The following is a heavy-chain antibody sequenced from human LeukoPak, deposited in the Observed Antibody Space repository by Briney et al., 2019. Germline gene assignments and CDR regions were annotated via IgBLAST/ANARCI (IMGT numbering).Heavy chain of an antibody. CDR2: INHSGST. D-gene: IGHD3-9*01. Sequence: SETLCLTCAVYGGSFSGYYWSWIRQPPGKGLEWIGEINHSGSTNYNPSLKSRVTISVDTSKNQFSLKLSSVTAADTAVYYCARNGLRYFDWLSSFFDYWGQGTLVTVSS. V-gene: IGHV4-34*01. CDR3: ARNGLRYFDWLSSFFDY. J-gene: IGHJ4*02. CDR1: GGSFSGYY.